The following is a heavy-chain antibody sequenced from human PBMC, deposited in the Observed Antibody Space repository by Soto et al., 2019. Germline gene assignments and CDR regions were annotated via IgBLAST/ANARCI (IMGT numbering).Heavy chain of an antibody. D-gene: IGHD3-22*01. CDR1: GFTYTNYA. J-gene: IGHJ4*02. Sequence: PGGSLRLSCEASGFTYTNYAMSWVRQTPGKGLEWLSSIRGSGTTTYYADSVKGRFTISRDNSQNTLSLQMNSLSAEDTAVYYCASDYDRKYFFDYWGQGTLVTVSS. CDR2: IRGSGTTT. CDR3: ASDYDRKYFFDY. V-gene: IGHV3-23*01.